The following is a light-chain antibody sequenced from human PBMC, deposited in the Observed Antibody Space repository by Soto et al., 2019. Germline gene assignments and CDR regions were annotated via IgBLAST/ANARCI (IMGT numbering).Light chain of an antibody. CDR2: DVT. CDR1: SSDVGGYNY. J-gene: IGLJ1*01. CDR3: SSYTSDTTGV. Sequence: QSALTQPASVSGSPGQSIAISCTGTSSDVGGYNYVSWYQQHPGKAPKLMIYDVTTRPSGVSNRFSGSKSGNTAALTISGLQAEDEADYYCSSYTSDTTGVFGTGTKLTAL. V-gene: IGLV2-14*03.